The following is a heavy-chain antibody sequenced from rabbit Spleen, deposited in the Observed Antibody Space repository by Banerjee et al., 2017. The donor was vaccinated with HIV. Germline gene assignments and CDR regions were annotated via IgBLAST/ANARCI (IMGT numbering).Heavy chain of an antibody. CDR1: GFSFSRSYD. CDR3: ARDAGTYDYIDGYFNL. CDR2: IYTGNGHT. D-gene: IGHD4-2*01. V-gene: IGHV1S40*01. J-gene: IGHJ4*01. Sequence: QSLEESGGDLVQPGASLTLTCTASGFSFSRSYDMCWVRQAPGKGLEWIGCIYTGNGHTHYASWAKGRFTIAITSSTTVTLQMTGLTAADTATYFCARDAGTYDYIDGYFNLWGQGTLVTVS.